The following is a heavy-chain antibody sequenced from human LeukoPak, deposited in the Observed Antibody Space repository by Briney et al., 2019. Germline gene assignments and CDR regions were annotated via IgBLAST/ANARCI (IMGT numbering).Heavy chain of an antibody. D-gene: IGHD2-2*01. CDR3: AREGYCSSTSCPTGFDY. J-gene: IGHJ4*02. Sequence: GGSQRLSCAASGFTFSNYWMSWVRQAPGKGLEWVANINRDGSEKYFVDSVKGRFTISRDNAKNSLYLQMNSLRAEDTAVYYCAREGYCSSTSCPTGFDYWGQGTLVTVSS. V-gene: IGHV3-7*01. CDR1: GFTFSNYW. CDR2: INRDGSEK.